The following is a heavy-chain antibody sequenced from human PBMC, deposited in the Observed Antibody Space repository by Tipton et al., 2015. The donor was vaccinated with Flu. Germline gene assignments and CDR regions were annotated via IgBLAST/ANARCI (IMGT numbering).Heavy chain of an antibody. CDR2: ILSKTDGGTT. D-gene: IGHD3-9*01. V-gene: IGHV3-15*01. J-gene: IGHJ4*02. Sequence: SLRLSCTASRFTFHDAWMSWVRQAPGKGLEWVGRILSKTDGGTTDYAAPVKGRFTISRDDSKNTVYLQMNSLKTDDTAMYYCISDVGVLRYAGWGQGTLVTVSS. CDR3: ISDVGVLRYAG. CDR1: RFTFHDAW.